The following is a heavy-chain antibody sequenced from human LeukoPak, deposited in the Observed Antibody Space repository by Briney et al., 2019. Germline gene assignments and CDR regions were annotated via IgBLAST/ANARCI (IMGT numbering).Heavy chain of an antibody. J-gene: IGHJ3*02. V-gene: IGHV3-23*01. D-gene: IGHD3-22*01. CDR2: VSSSGDST. CDR1: GFTFSSYV. CDR3: AKNYYDSSGYYPDAFDI. Sequence: GGSLRLSCAASGFTFSSYVMSWVRQAPGKGLEWGSRVSSSGDSTYYADSVKGRFTVSRDNSKNTLYLQMNSLGAEDTGVYYCAKNYYDSSGYYPDAFDIWGQGAMVTVSS.